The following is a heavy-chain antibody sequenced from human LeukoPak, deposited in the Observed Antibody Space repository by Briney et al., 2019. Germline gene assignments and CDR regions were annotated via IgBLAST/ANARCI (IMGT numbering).Heavy chain of an antibody. D-gene: IGHD4-17*01. J-gene: IGHJ4*02. V-gene: IGHV4-61*01. CDR1: GGSVSSGSYY. CDR3: ARDGGDEILDY. CDR2: IYYSGNT. Sequence: SETLSLTCTVSGGSVSSGSYYWRWIRQPPGKGLEWIGYIYYSGNTNYNPSLKSRVTISVDTSKNQFSLRLSSVTAADTAVYYCARDGGDEILDYWGQGTLVTVSS.